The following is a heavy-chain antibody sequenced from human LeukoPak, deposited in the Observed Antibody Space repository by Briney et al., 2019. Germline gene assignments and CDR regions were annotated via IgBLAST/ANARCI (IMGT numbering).Heavy chain of an antibody. CDR1: GFTFSNAW. J-gene: IGHJ4*02. Sequence: GGSLRLSCAASGFTFSNAWMSWVRQAPGKGLEWVGRIKSKTDGGTTDYAAPVKGRFTISRDDSTNTLYLQMNSLKSEDTAVYYCTTYGSGRKFDYWGQGVLVTVSS. D-gene: IGHD3-10*01. V-gene: IGHV3-15*01. CDR3: TTYGSGRKFDY. CDR2: IKSKTDGGTT.